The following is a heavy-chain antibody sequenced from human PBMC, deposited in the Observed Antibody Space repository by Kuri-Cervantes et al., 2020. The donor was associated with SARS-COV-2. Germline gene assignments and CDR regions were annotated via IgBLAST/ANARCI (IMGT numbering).Heavy chain of an antibody. V-gene: IGHV3-30*03. Sequence: SLSPSSLASGPTASSYGTHWVRPAPNEGVEWVAVIAYDGSKKYYAESVKGGFTISRDNSTNTLYLQMNSLRAENTAVYDSATSGGVVPAAIYYGIDVWGQGTTVTVSS. CDR3: ATSGGVVPAAIYYGIDV. CDR1: GPTASSYG. D-gene: IGHD2-2*01. J-gene: IGHJ6*02. CDR2: IAYDGSKK.